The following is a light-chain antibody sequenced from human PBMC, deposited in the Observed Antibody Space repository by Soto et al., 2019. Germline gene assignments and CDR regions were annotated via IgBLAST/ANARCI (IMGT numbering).Light chain of an antibody. V-gene: IGLV2-14*01. J-gene: IGLJ3*02. CDR1: SSDVGGYNY. CDR2: EVS. Sequence: QSVLTQPASVSGSPGQSITISCTGTSSDVGGYNYVSWYQHHPGKAPKVLIYEVSHRPSGVSYRFSGSKSGNTASLTISGLQAEDEADYYCSSYTTSTTLVVFGGGTKLTVL. CDR3: SSYTTSTTLVV.